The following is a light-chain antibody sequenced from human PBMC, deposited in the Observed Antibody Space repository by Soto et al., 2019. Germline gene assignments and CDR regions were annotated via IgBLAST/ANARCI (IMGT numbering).Light chain of an antibody. J-gene: IGKJ5*01. V-gene: IGKV3-20*01. CDR1: QSVSSNY. CDR2: GAS. CDR3: QQYDSSLIT. Sequence: EIVLTQSPGTLSLSPGERATLSCRASQSVSSNYLAWNQQKPGQAPRLLIYGASSKATGIPDRFSGNGSGTDFSLTISRLEPEDFAVYTCQQYDSSLITFGQGTRLEIK.